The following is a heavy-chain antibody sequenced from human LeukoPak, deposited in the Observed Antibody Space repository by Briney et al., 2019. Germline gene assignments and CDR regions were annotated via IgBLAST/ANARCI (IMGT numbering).Heavy chain of an antibody. CDR2: IIPIFGTT. Sequence: ASVKVSCKASGGTFSSYAISWVRQAPGQGLEWMGGIIPIFGTTNYAQKFQGRVTITTDESTSTVYMELSSLRFDDTAVYYCARASSSSPTPYFDYWGQGTLVTVSS. D-gene: IGHD2-2*01. CDR1: GGTFSSYA. J-gene: IGHJ4*02. V-gene: IGHV1-69*05. CDR3: ARASSSSPTPYFDY.